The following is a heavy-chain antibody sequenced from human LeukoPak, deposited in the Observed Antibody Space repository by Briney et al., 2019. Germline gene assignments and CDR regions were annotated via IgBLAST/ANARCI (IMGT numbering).Heavy chain of an antibody. J-gene: IGHJ4*02. CDR3: ASYASYGSGSYYNS. Sequence: SETLSLTCAVYGGSFSGYYWSWIRQPPGKGLEWIGEINHSGSTNYNPSLKSRVTISVDTSKNQFSLKLSSVTAADTAVYYCASYASYGSGSYYNSWGQGTLVTVSS. CDR2: INHSGST. D-gene: IGHD3-10*01. V-gene: IGHV4-34*01. CDR1: GGSFSGYY.